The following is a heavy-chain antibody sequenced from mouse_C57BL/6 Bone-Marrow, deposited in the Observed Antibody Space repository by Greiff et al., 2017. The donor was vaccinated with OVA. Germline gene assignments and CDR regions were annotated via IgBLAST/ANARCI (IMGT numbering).Heavy chain of an antibody. V-gene: IGHV5-17*01. J-gene: IGHJ1*03. CDR1: GFTFSDYG. Sequence: EVKLMESGGGLVKPGGSLKLSCAASGFTFSDYGMHWVRQAPEKGLEWVAYISSGSSTIYYADTVKGRFPISRDNAKNTRVLQMTSLRSEDTAMYYCAREITTVVATDWYFDVWGTGTTVTVSS. CDR2: ISSGSSTI. D-gene: IGHD1-1*01. CDR3: AREITTVVATDWYFDV.